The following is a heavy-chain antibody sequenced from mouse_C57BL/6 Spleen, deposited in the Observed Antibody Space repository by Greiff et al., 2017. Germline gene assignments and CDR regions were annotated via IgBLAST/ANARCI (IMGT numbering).Heavy chain of an antibody. D-gene: IGHD1-1*01. CDR3: ARATVVATLDWYFDV. J-gene: IGHJ1*03. V-gene: IGHV1-53*01. CDR2: INPSNGGT. CDR1: GYTFTSYW. Sequence: VQLQQPGTELVKPGASVKLSCKASGYTFTSYWMHWVKQRPGQGLEWIGNINPSNGGTNYNEKFKSKATLTVDKSSSTAYMQLSSLTSEDSAVYYCARATVVATLDWYFDVWGTGTTVTVSS.